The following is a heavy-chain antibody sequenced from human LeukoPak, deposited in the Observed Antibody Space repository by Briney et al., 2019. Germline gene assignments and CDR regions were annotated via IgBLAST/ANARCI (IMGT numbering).Heavy chain of an antibody. J-gene: IGHJ4*02. V-gene: IGHV3-30*02. D-gene: IGHD3-3*01. CDR3: AKGSAWYLDY. CDR1: GFSFSNYG. Sequence: GGSPRLSCAASGFSFSNYGMHWVRQAPGKGLEWVTFIQFDGSNKYYADSVKGRFTFSRDNSKNTLYLQLNSLRVEDTAIYYCAKGSAWYLDYWGQGILVTVSS. CDR2: IQFDGSNK.